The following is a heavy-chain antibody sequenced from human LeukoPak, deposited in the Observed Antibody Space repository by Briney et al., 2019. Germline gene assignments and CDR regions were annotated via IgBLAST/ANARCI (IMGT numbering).Heavy chain of an antibody. CDR2: IYHSGST. CDR3: ARAGGFYGGNSGSFDY. D-gene: IGHD4-23*01. CDR1: GGSISSGGYS. V-gene: IGHV4-30-2*01. Sequence: SQTLSLTCAVSGGSISSGGYSWSWIRQPPGKGLEWIGYIYHSGSTYYNPSLKSRVTILVDRSKNQFSLKLSSVTAADTAVYYCARAGGFYGGNSGSFDYWGQGTLVTVSS. J-gene: IGHJ4*02.